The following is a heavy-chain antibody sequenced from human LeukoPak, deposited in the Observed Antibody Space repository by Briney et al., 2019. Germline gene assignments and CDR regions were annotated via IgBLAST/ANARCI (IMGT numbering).Heavy chain of an antibody. CDR1: GGSFSGYY. Sequence: PSETLSLTCAVYGGSFSGYYWSRIRQPPGKGLEWIGEINHSGSTNYNPSLKSRVTISVDRSKNQFSLKLSSVTAADTAVYYCARGMHYDFWSGYYTGNWFDPWGQGTLVTVSS. J-gene: IGHJ5*02. D-gene: IGHD3-3*01. CDR2: INHSGST. V-gene: IGHV4-34*01. CDR3: ARGMHYDFWSGYYTGNWFDP.